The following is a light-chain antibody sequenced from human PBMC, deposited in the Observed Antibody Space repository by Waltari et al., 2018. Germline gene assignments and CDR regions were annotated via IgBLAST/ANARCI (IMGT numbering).Light chain of an antibody. CDR2: DVS. V-gene: IGLV2-14*01. Sequence: QSALTQPASVSGSPGPSITVSCPGTSSDVGVYNYVSWYQQYPGKAPKLIIYDVSKRPSGVSNRFSGSKSGNTASLTISGLQAEDEGDYYCSSYTSTTTPHVLFGGGTELTVL. CDR3: SSYTSTTTPHVL. J-gene: IGLJ2*01. CDR1: SSDVGVYNY.